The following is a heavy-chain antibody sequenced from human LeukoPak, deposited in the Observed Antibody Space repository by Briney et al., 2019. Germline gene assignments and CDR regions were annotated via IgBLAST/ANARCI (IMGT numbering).Heavy chain of an antibody. D-gene: IGHD3-22*01. CDR1: GFTFSSYA. J-gene: IGHJ6*02. CDR3: ARVHYDSSGYLPYYYYGMDV. V-gene: IGHV3-30-3*01. CDR2: ISYDGSNK. Sequence: GGSLRLSCAASGFTFSSYAMHWVRQAPGKGLEWVAVISYDGSNKYYADSVKGRFTISRDNSKNTLYLQMNSLRAEDTAVYYCARVHYDSSGYLPYYYYGMDVWGQGTTVTVSS.